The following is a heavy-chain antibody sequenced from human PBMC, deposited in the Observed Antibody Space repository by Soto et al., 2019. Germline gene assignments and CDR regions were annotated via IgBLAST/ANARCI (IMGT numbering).Heavy chain of an antibody. Sequence: PSETLSLTCTVSGGSIDTYYWSWIRQPPGKGLEWVGYVLYSGSTNYNPSLESRVTVSVDTSKNQFSLRLRSVTAADTAVYYCARDAMTTVIPYYYYYAMDVWGQGTTVTVSS. V-gene: IGHV4-59*12. CDR3: ARDAMTTVIPYYYYYAMDV. CDR2: VLYSGST. J-gene: IGHJ6*02. D-gene: IGHD4-17*01. CDR1: GGSIDTYY.